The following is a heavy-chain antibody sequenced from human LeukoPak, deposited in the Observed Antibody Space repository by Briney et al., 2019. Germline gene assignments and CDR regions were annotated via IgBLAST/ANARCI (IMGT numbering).Heavy chain of an antibody. CDR3: ARCGSTSYYYYYGMDV. D-gene: IGHD2-2*01. CDR2: IYYSGST. J-gene: IGHJ6*02. V-gene: IGHV4-59*01. CDR1: GGSISSYY. Sequence: SETLSLTCTVSGGSISSYYWSWIRQPPGKGLEGIGYIYYSGSTNYNPSLKSRVTISVDTSKNQFSLKLSSVTAADTAVYYCARCGSTSYYYYYGMDVWGQGTTVTVSS.